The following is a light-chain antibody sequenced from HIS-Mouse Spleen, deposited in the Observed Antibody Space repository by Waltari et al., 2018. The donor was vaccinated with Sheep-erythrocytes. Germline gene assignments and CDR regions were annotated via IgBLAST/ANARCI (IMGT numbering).Light chain of an antibody. CDR2: DVS. Sequence: QSALTQPRSVSGSPGQSVTISCTGTSMAVRGYHYVSWYQQHPGKAPKLMIYDVSKRPSGVPDRFSGSKSGNTASLTISGLQAEDEADYYCCSYAGSYNHVFATGTKVTVL. CDR1: SMAVRGYHY. V-gene: IGLV2-11*01. J-gene: IGLJ1*01. CDR3: CSYAGSYNHV.